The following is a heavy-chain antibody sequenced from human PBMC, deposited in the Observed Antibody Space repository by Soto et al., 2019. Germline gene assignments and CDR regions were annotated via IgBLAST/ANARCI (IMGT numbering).Heavy chain of an antibody. CDR2: ISGSGGST. V-gene: IGHV3-23*01. CDR1: GFTFSSYA. D-gene: IGHD3-3*01. Sequence: GGSLRLSCAASGFTFSSYAMSWVRQAPGKGLEWVSAISGSGGSTYYADSVKGRFTISRDNSKNTLYLQMNSLRAEDTAVYYCAKAFWSGGYYYMDVWGKGTTVTVSS. J-gene: IGHJ6*03. CDR3: AKAFWSGGYYYMDV.